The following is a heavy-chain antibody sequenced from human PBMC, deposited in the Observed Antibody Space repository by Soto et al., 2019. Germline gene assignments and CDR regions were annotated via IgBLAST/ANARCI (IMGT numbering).Heavy chain of an antibody. Sequence: QVQLVESGGGVVQPGRSLRLSCAASGFTFNGYAMHWVRQAPGKGLEWVAVVSYDESKRYYADSVKGRFTISRDNPKNTLYLQINSLRAEDTAVYYCARDVTVLLYFDWVDYWGQGTLVTVSS. V-gene: IGHV3-30-3*01. J-gene: IGHJ4*02. CDR1: GFTFNGYA. CDR3: ARDVTVLLYFDWVDY. D-gene: IGHD3-9*01. CDR2: VSYDESKR.